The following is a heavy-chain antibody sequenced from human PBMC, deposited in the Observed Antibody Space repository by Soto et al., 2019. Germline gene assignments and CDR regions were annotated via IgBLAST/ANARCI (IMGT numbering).Heavy chain of an antibody. J-gene: IGHJ6*01. CDR3: ARHLGAAAGPIYGMDV. D-gene: IGHD6-13*01. CDR1: GYSFNSYW. V-gene: IGHV5-51*01. Sequence: PGEYLKISWKGSGYSFNSYWIGWVLQMPGKGLELMAIIYPGDSDTRYSPSFQGQVTISADKSISTAYLQWSSLKASDTAMYYCARHLGAAAGPIYGMDVWGQGTTVTVSS. CDR2: IYPGDSDT.